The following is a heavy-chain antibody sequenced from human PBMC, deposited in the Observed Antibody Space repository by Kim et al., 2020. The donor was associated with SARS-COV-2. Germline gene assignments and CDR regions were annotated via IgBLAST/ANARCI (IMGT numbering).Heavy chain of an antibody. J-gene: IGHJ4*02. Sequence: GGSLRLSCAASGFTFSSYEMNWVRQAPGKGLEWVSYIIGSGTTIYYADSVRGRFTISRDNDKNLLYLQMNSLRAEDTAVYYCARGPNYSPFDYWGQGTLVTVSS. D-gene: IGHD4-4*01. CDR3: ARGPNYSPFDY. V-gene: IGHV3-48*03. CDR2: IIGSGTTI. CDR1: GFTFSSYE.